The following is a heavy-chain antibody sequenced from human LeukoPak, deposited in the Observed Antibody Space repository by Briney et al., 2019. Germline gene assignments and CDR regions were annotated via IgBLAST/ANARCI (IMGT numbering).Heavy chain of an antibody. Sequence: GGSLRLSCEASGFTFSSSAMTWVRQAPGKGLEWVSSISSSSSYIYYADSVKGRFTISRDNAKNSLYLQMNSLRAEDTAVYYCASHYDSSGYYSPLDYWGQGTLVTVSS. CDR2: ISSSSSYI. CDR1: GFTFSSSA. CDR3: ASHYDSSGYYSPLDY. V-gene: IGHV3-21*01. J-gene: IGHJ4*02. D-gene: IGHD3-22*01.